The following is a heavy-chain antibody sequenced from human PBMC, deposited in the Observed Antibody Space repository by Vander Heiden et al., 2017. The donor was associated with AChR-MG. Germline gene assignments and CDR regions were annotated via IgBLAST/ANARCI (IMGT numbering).Heavy chain of an antibody. CDR3: ARRGYSGYASGYYYYYGMDV. CDR2: IIPIFGTA. Sequence: QVQLVQSGAEVKTPGSSVKVSCKASGGTFRSYANSWGRQAPGQGLEWMGGIIPIFGTANYAQKFQGRVTITADESTSTAYMELSSLRSEDTAVYYCARRGYSGYASGYYYYYGMDVWGQGTTVTVSS. CDR1: GGTFRSYA. D-gene: IGHD5-12*01. V-gene: IGHV1-69*01. J-gene: IGHJ6*02.